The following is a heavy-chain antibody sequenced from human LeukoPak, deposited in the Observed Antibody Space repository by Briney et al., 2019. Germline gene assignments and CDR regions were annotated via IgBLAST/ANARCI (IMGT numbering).Heavy chain of an antibody. CDR3: ARRAGGYSHPYDY. V-gene: IGHV3-53*01. CDR1: GFTFSSYS. J-gene: IGHJ4*02. D-gene: IGHD4-23*01. CDR2: IYSGGTT. Sequence: GGSLRLFCAASGFTFSSYSMSWVRHAPGKGLEWVSLIYSGGTTYYADSVKGRFTISRDNSKNTLYLQMNSLRAEDTAVYYCARRAGGYSHPYDYWGQGILVTVSS.